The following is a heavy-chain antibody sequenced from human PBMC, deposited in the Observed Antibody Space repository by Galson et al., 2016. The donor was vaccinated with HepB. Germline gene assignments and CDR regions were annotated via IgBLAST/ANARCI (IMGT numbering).Heavy chain of an antibody. CDR1: GESFSSDYWKYY. CDR3: ARGSRRLNNGMDV. V-gene: IGHV4-34*01. J-gene: IGHJ6*02. Sequence: SETLSLTCAVYGESFSSDYWKYYWNWIRQPPGKGPEWIGEVNHSGSTNYNPSLKSRATMFVDTSKNHISLRVRSMTAADTAIYYCARGSRRLNNGMDVWGQGTTVIVSS. CDR2: VNHSGST.